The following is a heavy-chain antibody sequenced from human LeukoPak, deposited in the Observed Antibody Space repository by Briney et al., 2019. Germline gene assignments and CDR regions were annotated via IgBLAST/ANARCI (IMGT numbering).Heavy chain of an antibody. J-gene: IGHJ5*02. CDR1: GYTFTSYD. CDR3: ARDFSYCSGGSCYPNYFDP. Sequence: PVASVKVSCKASGYTFTSYDINWVRQATGQGLEWMGWINPNSGGTNYAQKFQGRVTMTRDTSINTAYMELSRLTSDDTAVYYCARDFSYCSGGSCYPNYFDPWGQGTLVTVSS. D-gene: IGHD2-15*01. V-gene: IGHV1-2*02. CDR2: INPNSGGT.